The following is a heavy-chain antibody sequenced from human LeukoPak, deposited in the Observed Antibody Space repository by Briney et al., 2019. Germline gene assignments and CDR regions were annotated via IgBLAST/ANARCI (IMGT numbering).Heavy chain of an antibody. J-gene: IGHJ6*03. D-gene: IGHD2-2*02. Sequence: PGGSLRLSCAVSGFTFSRYSMNWVRQAPGKGLEWVAFISTSSSYIYYADSVKGRFTISSDNAKNSLYLQMNSLRAEDTAVYYCARDGSIPWGYYMDVWGKGTTVTISS. CDR2: ISTSSSYI. CDR1: GFTFSRYS. V-gene: IGHV3-21*01. CDR3: ARDGSIPWGYYMDV.